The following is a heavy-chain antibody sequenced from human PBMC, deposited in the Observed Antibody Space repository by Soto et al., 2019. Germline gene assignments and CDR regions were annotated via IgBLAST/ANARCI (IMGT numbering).Heavy chain of an antibody. CDR2: INAGNGDT. CDR1: RYTFSTYA. D-gene: IGHD6-19*01. V-gene: IGHV1-3*01. J-gene: IGHJ4*02. Sequence: ASVKVSCKASRYTFSTYAIHWVRQAPGQRLEWMGWINAGNGDTKYSQKFQGRVTITRDTSASTAYMELSSLRSEDTAVYYCARDGAVAGGINFDYWGQGTLVTVSS. CDR3: ARDGAVAGGINFDY.